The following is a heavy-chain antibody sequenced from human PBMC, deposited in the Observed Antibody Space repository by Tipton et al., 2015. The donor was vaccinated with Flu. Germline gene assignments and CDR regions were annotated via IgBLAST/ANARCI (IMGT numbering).Heavy chain of an antibody. J-gene: IGHJ5*02. CDR2: IYYSGST. CDR1: GGSISSYY. V-gene: IGHV4-59*08. D-gene: IGHD1-14*01. CDR3: AREGVTTNWFDP. Sequence: TLSLTCTVSGGSISSYYWSWIRQPPGKGLEWIGYIYYSGSTNYNPSLKSRVTISVDTSKNQFSLKLSSVTAADTAVYYCAREGVTTNWFDPWGQGTLVTVSS.